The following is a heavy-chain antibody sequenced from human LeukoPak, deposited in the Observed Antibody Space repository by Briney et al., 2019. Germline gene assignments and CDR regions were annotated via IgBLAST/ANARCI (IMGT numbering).Heavy chain of an antibody. J-gene: IGHJ5*02. V-gene: IGHV3-7*01. CDR2: IKPDGSAT. CDR1: GFSFSNFW. Sequence: PGGSLRLSCAASGFSFSNFWMSWVRQAPGKGLEWVANIKPDGSATNYVDSVKGRFTISRDNAKNSLDLQMNSLRAEDTAVYYCARGGSSSSWGQGTLVTVSS. CDR3: ARGGSSSS. D-gene: IGHD6-6*01.